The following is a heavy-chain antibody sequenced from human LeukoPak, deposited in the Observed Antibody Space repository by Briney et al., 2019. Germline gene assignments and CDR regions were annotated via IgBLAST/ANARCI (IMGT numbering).Heavy chain of an antibody. J-gene: IGHJ4*02. CDR2: INPGGGST. V-gene: IGHV1-46*01. Sequence: ASVKVSCKASGYTFTDYYMHWVRQAPGQGPEWLGRINPGGGSTIYAPKFQGRVTMTSGTSATTAHMELSSLRLEDTAIYYCAIIAAAGSFGDYWGQGSLVSVSS. D-gene: IGHD6-13*01. CDR3: AIIAAAGSFGDY. CDR1: GYTFTDYY.